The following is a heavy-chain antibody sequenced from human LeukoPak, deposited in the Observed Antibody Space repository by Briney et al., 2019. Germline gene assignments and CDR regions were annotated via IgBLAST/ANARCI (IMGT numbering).Heavy chain of an antibody. D-gene: IGHD6-13*01. Sequence: GESLKISCKGSGYSFTNYWIGWVRQMPGKGLEWMGIIHPGDSDIRYSPPFQGQVTISADKSISTAYLQWSSLKASDTAMYYCARLGQYSSSWYSWFDPWGQGTLVTVSS. CDR2: IHPGDSDI. CDR3: ARLGQYSSSWYSWFDP. CDR1: GYSFTNYW. V-gene: IGHV5-51*01. J-gene: IGHJ5*02.